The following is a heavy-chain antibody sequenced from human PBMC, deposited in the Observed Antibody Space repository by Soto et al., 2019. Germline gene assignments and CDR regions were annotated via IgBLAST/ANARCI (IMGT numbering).Heavy chain of an antibody. CDR3: ARGGRYSSSCPWY. V-gene: IGHV1-3*01. Sequence: ASVKVSCKASGYTFTSYGISWVRQAPGQRLEWMGWINAGNGNTKYSQKFQGRVTITRDTSASTAYMELSSLRSEDTAVYYCARGGRYSSSCPWYWGQGTLVTVSS. CDR1: GYTFTSYG. D-gene: IGHD6-13*01. J-gene: IGHJ4*02. CDR2: INAGNGNT.